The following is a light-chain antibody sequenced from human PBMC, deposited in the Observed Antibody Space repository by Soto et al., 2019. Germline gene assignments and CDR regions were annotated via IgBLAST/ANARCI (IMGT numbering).Light chain of an antibody. J-gene: IGKJ1*01. CDR2: AAS. CDR1: SS. Sequence: DIQMTQSPSSVSASVGDRVTITSRAGSSLAWYQQKPGKAPDLLIYAASSLQSGVPSRFSGCGSGTDFTLTISSLQPEDFATYYCQQANSLTFGQGTKVEIK. V-gene: IGKV1-12*01. CDR3: QQANSLT.